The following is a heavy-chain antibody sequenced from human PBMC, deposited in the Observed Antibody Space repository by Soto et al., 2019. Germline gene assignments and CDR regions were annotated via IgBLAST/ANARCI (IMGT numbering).Heavy chain of an antibody. D-gene: IGHD2-2*01. V-gene: IGHV3-11*01. CDR3: ARSPEVVPAAMYYFDY. CDR1: GFTFSDYY. J-gene: IGHJ4*02. CDR2: ISSSGSTI. Sequence: GGSLRLSCAASGFTFSDYYMSWIRQAPGKGLEWVSYISSSGSTIYYADSVKGRFTISRDNAKNSLYLQMNSLRAEDTAVYYCARSPEVVPAAMYYFDYWGQGTLVTVSS.